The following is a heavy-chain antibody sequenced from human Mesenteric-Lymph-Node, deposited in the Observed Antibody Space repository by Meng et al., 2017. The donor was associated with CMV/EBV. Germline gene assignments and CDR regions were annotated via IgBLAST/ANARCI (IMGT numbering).Heavy chain of an antibody. CDR3: ARDRVRYSDDYYYYGMDV. CDR1: GGSIGSPTYY. V-gene: IGHV4-39*07. J-gene: IGHJ6*02. CDR2: IYYGGST. Sequence: SETLSLTCTVSGGSIGSPTYYWGWIRQPPGKGLEWIGSIYYGGSTYYNPSLKSRVTISVDTSKNQFSLKLSSVTAADTAVYYCARDRVRYSDDYYYYGMDVWGQGTTVTVSS. D-gene: IGHD3-9*01.